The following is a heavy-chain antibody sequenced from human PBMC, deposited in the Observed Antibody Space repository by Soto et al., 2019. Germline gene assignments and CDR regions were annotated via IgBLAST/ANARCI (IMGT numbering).Heavy chain of an antibody. CDR1: GFTFDDYA. J-gene: IGHJ5*02. Sequence: GGSLRLSCAASGFTFDDYAMHWVRQAPGKGLEWVSGISWNSGSIGYADSVKGRFTISRDNAKNSLYLQMNSLRAEDTALYYCAKGAPIDPWGQGTLVTVSS. CDR3: AKGAPIDP. CDR2: ISWNSGSI. V-gene: IGHV3-9*01.